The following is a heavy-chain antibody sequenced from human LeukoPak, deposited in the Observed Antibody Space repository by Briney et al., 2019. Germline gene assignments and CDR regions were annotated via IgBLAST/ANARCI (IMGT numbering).Heavy chain of an antibody. Sequence: GGSLRLSCAASGFTFSSYAMSWVRQAPGKGLEWVSAISGSGGSTYYADSVKGRFTISRDNSKNTLYLQMNSLRAEGTAVYYCAKDEFYSSSSADYWGQGTLVTVSS. V-gene: IGHV3-23*01. D-gene: IGHD6-6*01. J-gene: IGHJ4*02. CDR2: ISGSGGST. CDR1: GFTFSSYA. CDR3: AKDEFYSSSSADY.